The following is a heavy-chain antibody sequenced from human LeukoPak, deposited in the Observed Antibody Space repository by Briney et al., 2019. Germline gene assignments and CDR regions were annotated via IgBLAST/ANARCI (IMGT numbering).Heavy chain of an antibody. CDR1: GGSISNYY. V-gene: IGHV4-59*08. CDR3: ARQSDSVAFDI. CDR2: IYDSGTT. J-gene: IGHJ3*02. Sequence: SETLSLTCTISGGSISNYYWTWIRQPPGKGLEWIGYIYDSGTTNYNPSLKSRVTISVDTSKNQFSLKLSSVTAADTAVYYCARQSDSVAFDIRGQGTLVTVSS. D-gene: IGHD2-15*01.